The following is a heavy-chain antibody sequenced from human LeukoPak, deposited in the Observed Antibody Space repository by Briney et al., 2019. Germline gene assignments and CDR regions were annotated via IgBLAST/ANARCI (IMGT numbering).Heavy chain of an antibody. CDR2: IWYDGNNK. CDR1: GFTFSTYG. J-gene: IGHJ4*02. D-gene: IGHD2-15*01. Sequence: PGKSLRLSCVASGFTFSTYGMHWVRQAPGMGLEWVAVIWYDGNNKYYADSVKGRFTISRDNSKNTLFLQMNSLRAEDTAVYYCAKGVDYCSGGSCPADYWGPGTLVTVSS. CDR3: AKGVDYCSGGSCPADY. V-gene: IGHV3-33*06.